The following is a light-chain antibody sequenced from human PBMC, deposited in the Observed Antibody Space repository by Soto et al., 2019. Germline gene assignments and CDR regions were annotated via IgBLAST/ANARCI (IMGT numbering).Light chain of an antibody. J-gene: IGKJ5*01. Sequence: DIQLTQSPSFLSASVGDRVTITCRASQGISSYLAWYQKKPGKAPNLLIYGASTLQSGVPSRFSGSGSGTEFTLTISSLQPEDFATYYCQQIKSYPITFVQGTRLEIK. CDR1: QGISSY. CDR3: QQIKSYPIT. V-gene: IGKV1-9*01. CDR2: GAS.